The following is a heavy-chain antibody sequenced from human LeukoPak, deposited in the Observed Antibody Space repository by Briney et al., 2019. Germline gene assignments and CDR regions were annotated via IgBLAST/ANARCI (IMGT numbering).Heavy chain of an antibody. CDR1: GFTFSNYE. CDR3: AREDGGKADI. Sequence: GGSLRLSCAASGFTFSNYELNWVRQAPGKGLEWVSYISHSGRTIYYADSVKGRFSISRDNAKNSLYLQMKSLRDEDTAVYYCAREDGGKADIWGQGTMVTVSS. CDR2: ISHSGRTI. J-gene: IGHJ3*02. V-gene: IGHV3-48*03. D-gene: IGHD4-23*01.